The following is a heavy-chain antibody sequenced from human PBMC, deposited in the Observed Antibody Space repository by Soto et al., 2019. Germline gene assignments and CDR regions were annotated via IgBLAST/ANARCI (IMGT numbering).Heavy chain of an antibody. CDR3: ARGVAGSGFDL. Sequence: QTLSLTCAISGDSVSSNTAAWNWIRSSPSRGLEWLGRTYYRSNWRHDYAVSVKSRITVNPDTSKNHFSLQLNSVTPDDTAVYYCARGVAGSGFDLWCQGTLVTVSS. D-gene: IGHD6-19*01. CDR1: GDSVSSNTAA. J-gene: IGHJ4*02. V-gene: IGHV6-1*01. CDR2: TYYRSNWRH.